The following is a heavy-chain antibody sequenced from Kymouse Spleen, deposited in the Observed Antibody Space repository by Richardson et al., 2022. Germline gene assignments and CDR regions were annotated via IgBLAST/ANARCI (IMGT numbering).Heavy chain of an antibody. Sequence: QVQLVESGGGVVQPGRSLRLSCAASGFTFSSYGMHWVRQAPGKGLEWVAVIWYDGSNKYYADSVKGRFTISRDNSKNTLYLQMNSLRAEDTAVYYCARKRNWGDAFDIWGQGTMVTVSS. CDR3: ARKRNWGDAFDI. V-gene: IGHV3-33*01. J-gene: IGHJ3*02. CDR2: IWYDGSNK. CDR1: GFTFSSYG. D-gene: IGHD7-27*02.